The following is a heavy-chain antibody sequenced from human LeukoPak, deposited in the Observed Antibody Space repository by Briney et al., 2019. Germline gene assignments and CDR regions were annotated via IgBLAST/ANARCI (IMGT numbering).Heavy chain of an antibody. CDR2: ISGSGGST. CDR1: GFTFTTYA. Sequence: HPGGSLRLSCAGSGFTFTTYAMSWVRQAPGKGLEWVSAISGSGGSTYYADSVKGRFTISRDNSKNTLYLQMNSLRAEDTAVYYCAKEQVYSTSWWVDYWGQGTLVTVSS. J-gene: IGHJ4*02. CDR3: AKEQVYSTSWWVDY. D-gene: IGHD6-13*01. V-gene: IGHV3-23*01.